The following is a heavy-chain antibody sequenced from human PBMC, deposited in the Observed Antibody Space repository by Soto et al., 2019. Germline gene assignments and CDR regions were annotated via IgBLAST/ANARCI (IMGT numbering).Heavy chain of an antibody. J-gene: IGHJ6*02. CDR3: ARRGKYCSSTSCSTGYYYGMDV. V-gene: IGHV5-51*01. Sequence: GESLKISCKGSGYSFTSYWIGWVRQMPGKGLEWMGIIYPGDSDTRYSPSFQGQVTISADKSISTAYLQWSSLEASDTAMYYCARRGKYCSSTSCSTGYYYGMDVWGQGTTVTVSS. CDR2: IYPGDSDT. CDR1: GYSFTSYW. D-gene: IGHD2-2*01.